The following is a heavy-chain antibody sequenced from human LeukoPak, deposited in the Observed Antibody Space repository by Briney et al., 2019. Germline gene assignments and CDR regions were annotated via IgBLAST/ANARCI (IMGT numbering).Heavy chain of an antibody. CDR2: IYTSGST. Sequence: PSETLSLTCTVSGGSISSGSYYWSWIRQPAGKGLEWIGRIYTSGSTNYNPSLKSRVTISVDTSKSQFSLKLSSVTAADTAVYYCARAEDYYYYYGMDVWGQGTTITVSS. CDR1: GGSISSGSYY. V-gene: IGHV4-61*02. J-gene: IGHJ6*02. CDR3: ARAEDYYYYYGMDV.